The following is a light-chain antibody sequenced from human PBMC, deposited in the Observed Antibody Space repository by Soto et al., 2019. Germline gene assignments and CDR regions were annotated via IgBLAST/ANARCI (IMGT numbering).Light chain of an antibody. Sequence: QSVLTQPPSVSAAPGQKVTMSCSGSSSNIGNNFVAWYQQLPGTAPKLLIYDDTKRPYGIPGRFSASKSGTSATLGITGLQTGDEADYYRGAWDRSLGVVVFGGGTKVTVL. CDR1: SSNIGNNF. CDR3: GAWDRSLGVVV. V-gene: IGLV1-51*01. CDR2: DDT. J-gene: IGLJ3*02.